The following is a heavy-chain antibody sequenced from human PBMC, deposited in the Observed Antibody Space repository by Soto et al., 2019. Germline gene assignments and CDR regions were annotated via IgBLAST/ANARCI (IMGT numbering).Heavy chain of an antibody. Sequence: DVPLVESGGDLVNPGGSLRLSCAASGFTFRHVWMSWVRQAPGKGLEWVGHIKRKSDGETTEYAAPVKGRFTISRNNSKNMLFLQMNSLKTEDTAVYYCTTEQYCSSTTCPGAFDMWGQGTMVTVSS. CDR2: IKRKSDGETT. V-gene: IGHV3-15*01. CDR1: GFTFRHVW. CDR3: TTEQYCSSTTCPGAFDM. J-gene: IGHJ3*02. D-gene: IGHD2-2*01.